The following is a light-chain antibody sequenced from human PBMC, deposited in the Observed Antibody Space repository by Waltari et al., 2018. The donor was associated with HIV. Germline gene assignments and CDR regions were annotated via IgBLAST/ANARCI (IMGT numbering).Light chain of an antibody. V-gene: IGKV3-20*01. CDR2: DTS. CDR1: PGVNSGY. CDR3: QQYGNSPPCT. Sequence: EIVLAQSPDTLSLSPGERAILSCRASPGVNSGYLAWYQQRPGQAPRLLIFDTSRRASGIPDRFSGSGSGTDFTLTISSLEPEDFAVYYCQQYGNSPPCTFGQGTKLEIK. J-gene: IGKJ2*02.